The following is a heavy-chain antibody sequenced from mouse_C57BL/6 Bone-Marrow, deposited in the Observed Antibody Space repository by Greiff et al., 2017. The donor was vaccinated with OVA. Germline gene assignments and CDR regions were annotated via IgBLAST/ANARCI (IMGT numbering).Heavy chain of an antibody. Sequence: EVKLVESGGDLAKPGGSLKLSCAASGFTFSDYYMYWVRQTPEKRLEWVAYISNGGGSTYYPDTVKGRFTISRDNAKNTLYLQMSRLKSEDTARYYCARQGRVVDFDYWGQGTTLTVSS. CDR3: ARQGRVVDFDY. D-gene: IGHD1-1*01. CDR1: GFTFSDYY. J-gene: IGHJ2*01. V-gene: IGHV5-12*01. CDR2: ISNGGGST.